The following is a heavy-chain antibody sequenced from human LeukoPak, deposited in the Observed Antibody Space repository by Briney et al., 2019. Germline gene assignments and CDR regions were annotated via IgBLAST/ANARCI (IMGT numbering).Heavy chain of an antibody. CDR2: ISYDGSSK. Sequence: GGSLRLSCAASGFTFSSYGMHWVRQAPGKGLEWVAVISYDGSSKYYADSVKGRFPISRDNSKNTLYLQMNSLRAEDTAVYYCAKPQLHSSGWYVFDYWGQGTLVTVSS. J-gene: IGHJ4*02. CDR3: AKPQLHSSGWYVFDY. V-gene: IGHV3-30*18. CDR1: GFTFSSYG. D-gene: IGHD6-19*01.